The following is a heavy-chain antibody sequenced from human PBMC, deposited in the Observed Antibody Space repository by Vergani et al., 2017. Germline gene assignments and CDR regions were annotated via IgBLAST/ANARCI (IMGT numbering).Heavy chain of an antibody. CDR1: VGTFSSYA. D-gene: IGHD2-2*01. CDR2: IIPIFGTA. CDR3: ARSKLGYCSSTSCYSASYYYYYYMDV. Sequence: QVQLVQSGAEVKKPGSSVKVSCKASVGTFSSYAISWVRQAPGQGLEWMGGIIPIFGTANYAQKFQGRVTITADESTSTAYMELSSLRSEDTAVYYCARSKLGYCSSTSCYSASYYYYYYMDVWGKGTTVTVSS. J-gene: IGHJ6*03. V-gene: IGHV1-69*01.